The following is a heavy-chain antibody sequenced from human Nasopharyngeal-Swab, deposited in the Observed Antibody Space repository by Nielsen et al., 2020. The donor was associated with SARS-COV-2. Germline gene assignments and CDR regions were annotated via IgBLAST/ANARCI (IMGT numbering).Heavy chain of an antibody. J-gene: IGHJ5*02. D-gene: IGHD2-21*01. CDR3: ARDLPTYSDWFDP. V-gene: IGHV3-7*01. CDR2: IKQDGSEK. Sequence: GESLKISCAASGFTFSSYWMSWVRQAPGKGLEWVANIKQDGSEKYYVDSVEGRFTISRDNAKNSLYLQMNSLRAEDTAVYYCARDLPTYSDWFDPWGQGTLVTVSS. CDR1: GFTFSSYW.